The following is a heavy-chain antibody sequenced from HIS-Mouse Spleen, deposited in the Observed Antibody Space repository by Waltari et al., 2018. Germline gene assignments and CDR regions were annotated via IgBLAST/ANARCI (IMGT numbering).Heavy chain of an antibody. J-gene: IGHJ5*02. V-gene: IGHV4-39*01. D-gene: IGHD2-8*02. Sequence: QLQLQESGPGLVKPSETLSLTCTVSGGSISRSSYYWGWIRQPPGKGLEGIGSLYYSGTTYYTPSLTSRVPLSVDTSKNQFSLKLSSVTAADTAVYYFARKSTASGWFDPWGQGTLVTVSS. CDR1: GGSISRSSYY. CDR2: LYYSGTT. CDR3: ARKSTASGWFDP.